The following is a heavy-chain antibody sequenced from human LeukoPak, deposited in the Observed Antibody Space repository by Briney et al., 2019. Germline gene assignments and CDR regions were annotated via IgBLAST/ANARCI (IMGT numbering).Heavy chain of an antibody. Sequence: WGSPRVSRVVSGITFSSYAMSWVRQVPGKGLEWVSGIFGSGGRAHYADSVKGRFTISRDNSKNTLYLQMNSLRAEDTAVYYCAKGDYYDSRGASLPVDYWDPGSPVTVSS. J-gene: IGHJ4*02. CDR2: IFGSGGRA. D-gene: IGHD3-22*01. CDR3: AKGDYYDSRGASLPVDY. V-gene: IGHV3-23*01. CDR1: GITFSSYA.